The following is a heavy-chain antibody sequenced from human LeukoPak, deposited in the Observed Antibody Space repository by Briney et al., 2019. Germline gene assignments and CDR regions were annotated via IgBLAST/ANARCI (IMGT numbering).Heavy chain of an antibody. CDR2: VHPGDSDT. D-gene: IGHD3-16*02. J-gene: IGHJ4*02. CDR3: ARGYDYVWGTYRLTFGS. CDR1: GHNSWDSLTSDW. Sequence: GESLKISCKASGHNSWDSLTSDWIGWVRQMPGKGLEWMGIVHPGDSDTRYNPSFQGQVTISVDKSTTTAYLQWSSLKASDTAMYYCARGYDYVWGTYRLTFGSWGQGTLVTVSS. V-gene: IGHV5-51*01.